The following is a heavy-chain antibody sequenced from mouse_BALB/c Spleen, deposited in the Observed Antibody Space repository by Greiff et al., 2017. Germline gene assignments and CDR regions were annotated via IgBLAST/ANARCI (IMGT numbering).Heavy chain of an antibody. CDR1: GFTFSSFG. V-gene: IGHV5-17*02. D-gene: IGHD2-1*01. Sequence: EVKLVESGGGLVQPGGSRKLSCAASGFTFSSFGMHWVRQAPEKGLEWVAYISSGSSTIYYADTVKGRFTISRDNPKNTLFLQMTSLRSEDTAMYYCARSVTGFAYWGKGTLVTVSA. J-gene: IGHJ3*01. CDR3: ARSVTGFAY. CDR2: ISSGSSTI.